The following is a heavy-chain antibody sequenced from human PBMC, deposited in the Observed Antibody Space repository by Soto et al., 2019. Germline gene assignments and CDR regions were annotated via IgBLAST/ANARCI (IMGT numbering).Heavy chain of an antibody. CDR1: GGSISSGGYY. CDR3: ARGGYYYDSSGYYLNYWYFDL. V-gene: IGHV4-31*03. Sequence: QVQLQESGPGLVKPSQTLSLTCTVSGGSISSGGYYWSWIRQHPGKGLEWIGYIYYSGSTYYTPSLKSRFTISVDTSKNQFSLKLSSVTAADTAVYYCARGGYYYDSSGYYLNYWYFDLWGRGTLVTVSS. J-gene: IGHJ2*01. CDR2: IYYSGST. D-gene: IGHD3-22*01.